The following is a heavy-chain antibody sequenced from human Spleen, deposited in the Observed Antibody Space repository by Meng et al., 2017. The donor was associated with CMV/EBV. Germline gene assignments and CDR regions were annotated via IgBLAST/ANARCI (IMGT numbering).Heavy chain of an antibody. V-gene: IGHV3-11*06. J-gene: IGHJ4*02. CDR2: ISSSSSYT. CDR1: GFTFSDYY. CDR3: ARDLDPLEAFDY. Sequence: VYVVESGGGLVKPGGSLRLSCAASGFTFSDYYMSWIRQAPGKGLEWVSYISSSSSYTNYADSVKGRFTISRDNAKNSLYLQMNSLRAEDTAVYYCARDLDPLEAFDYWGQGTLVTVSS.